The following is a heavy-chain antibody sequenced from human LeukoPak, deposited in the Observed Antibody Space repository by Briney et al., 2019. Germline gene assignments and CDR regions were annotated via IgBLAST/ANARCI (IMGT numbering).Heavy chain of an antibody. V-gene: IGHV1-46*01. CDR3: ARLRKAPYNWFDP. Sequence: ASVKVSCKASGYTFTSYYMHWVRQAPGQGLEWMGIINPSGGSTSYAQKFQGRVTMTRNTSISTAYMELSSLRSEDTAVYYCARLRKAPYNWFDPWGQGTLVTVSS. J-gene: IGHJ5*02. CDR1: GYTFTSYY. CDR2: INPSGGST.